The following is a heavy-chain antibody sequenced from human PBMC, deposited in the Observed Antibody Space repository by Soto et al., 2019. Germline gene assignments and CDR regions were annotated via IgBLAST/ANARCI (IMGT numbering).Heavy chain of an antibody. CDR3: AIEYSSSASCFGY. D-gene: IGHD6-6*01. CDR2: INHSGST. CDR1: GGSFSGYY. J-gene: IGHJ4*02. V-gene: IGHV4-34*01. Sequence: PSETLSLTCAVYGGSFSGYYWSWIRQPPGKGLGWIGEINHSGSTNYNPSLKSRVTISVDTSKNQFSLKLSSVTAADTAVYYCAIEYSSSASCFGYWGQGTLVTVSS.